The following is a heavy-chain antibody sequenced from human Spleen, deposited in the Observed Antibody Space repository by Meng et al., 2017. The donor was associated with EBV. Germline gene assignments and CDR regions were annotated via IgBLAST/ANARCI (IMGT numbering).Heavy chain of an antibody. V-gene: IGHV3-23*01. CDR2: ISGRGGST. Sequence: EGALLEAGGGLGQRGGSLRLSCATSGFPLGSYAVSWVRQAPGKGLQWVSAISGRGGSTYYADSVKGRFTISTDNSKNTLYLQMNSLRVDDTAIYYCAKGPPYCSSTICVGYFHQWGQGTLVTVSS. D-gene: IGHD2-2*01. J-gene: IGHJ1*01. CDR1: GFPLGSYA. CDR3: AKGPPYCSSTICVGYFHQ.